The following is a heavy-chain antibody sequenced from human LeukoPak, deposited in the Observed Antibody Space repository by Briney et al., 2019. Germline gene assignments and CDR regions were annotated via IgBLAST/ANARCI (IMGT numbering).Heavy chain of an antibody. Sequence: SETLSLTCAVYGGSFSGYYWSWIQQPPGKGLGWIGYIYYSGSTNYNPSLKSRVTISLDTSKNQFSLKLSSVTAADTAMYYCARVSRGNSVGGDYWGQGTLVTVSS. V-gene: IGHV4-59*01. CDR1: GGSFSGYY. J-gene: IGHJ4*02. CDR2: IYYSGST. CDR3: ARVSRGNSVGGDY. D-gene: IGHD4-23*01.